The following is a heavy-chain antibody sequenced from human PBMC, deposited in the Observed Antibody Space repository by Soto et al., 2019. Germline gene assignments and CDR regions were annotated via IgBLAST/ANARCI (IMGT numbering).Heavy chain of an antibody. CDR2: ISYDGSNK. CDR1: GFTFNSYW. CDR3: ARDADPKVLRFLEWLLPSLDY. V-gene: IGHV3-30-3*01. D-gene: IGHD3-3*01. Sequence: GGSLRLSCAASGFTFNSYWMNWVRQTPGKGLEWVAVISYDGSNKYYADSVKGRFTISRDNSKNTLYLQMNSLRAEDTAVYYCARDADPKVLRFLEWLLPSLDYWGQGTLVTVSS. J-gene: IGHJ4*02.